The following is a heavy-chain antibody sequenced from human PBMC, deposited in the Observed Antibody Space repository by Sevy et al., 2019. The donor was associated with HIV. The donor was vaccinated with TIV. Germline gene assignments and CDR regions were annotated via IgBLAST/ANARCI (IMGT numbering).Heavy chain of an antibody. J-gene: IGHJ5*01. D-gene: IGHD2-2*01. CDR3: AGVSDTLRFCSSTSCYFNWFDS. V-gene: IGHV1-69*13. CDR2: VIPMSGTA. Sequence: ASVKVSCKASGGDFNNNAITWVRQAPGQGLEWMGGVIPMSGTAKYSQRFQGRVTIIGDESTSTTYMELRSLRSEDTAVYFCAGVSDTLRFCSSTSCYFNWFDSWGQGTLVTVSS. CDR1: GGDFNNNA.